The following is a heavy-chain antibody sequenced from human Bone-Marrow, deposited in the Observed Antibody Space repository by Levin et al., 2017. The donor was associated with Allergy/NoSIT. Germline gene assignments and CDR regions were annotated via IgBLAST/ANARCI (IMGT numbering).Heavy chain of an antibody. D-gene: IGHD4-17*01. CDR1: GFSFSIFA. CDR2: IWFDGSEK. Sequence: GGSLRLSCAASGFSFSIFAMHWVRQAPGKGLEWVAVIWFDGSEKYYADSMKGRITISRDNSKNTLYLQMKSPRVEDTAVYYCVRGEGDYVGDTFSLWGQGTMVTVSS. CDR3: VRGEGDYVGDTFSL. V-gene: IGHV3-33*01. J-gene: IGHJ3*01.